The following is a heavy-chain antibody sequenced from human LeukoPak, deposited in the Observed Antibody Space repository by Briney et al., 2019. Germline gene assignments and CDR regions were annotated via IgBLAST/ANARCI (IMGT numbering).Heavy chain of an antibody. J-gene: IGHJ3*02. CDR2: INSDGSST. Sequence: GGSLRLSCAASGFTFSSYWMHWVRQAPGKGLVWVSRINSDGSSTSYADSVKGRFTISRDNSKNTLYLQMNSLRAEDTAVYYCAKDQYYYDSSDAFDIWGQGTMVTVSS. V-gene: IGHV3-74*01. D-gene: IGHD3-22*01. CDR1: GFTFSSYW. CDR3: AKDQYYYDSSDAFDI.